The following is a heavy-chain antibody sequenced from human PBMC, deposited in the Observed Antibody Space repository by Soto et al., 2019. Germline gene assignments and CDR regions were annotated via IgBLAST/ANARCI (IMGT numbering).Heavy chain of an antibody. CDR1: GGSISSSSYY. CDR2: IYYSGST. V-gene: IGHV4-39*01. J-gene: IGHJ4*02. D-gene: IGHD3-22*01. CDR3: ARRAYYYDSSGYYYGDENFDY. Sequence: SETLSLTCTVSGGSISSSSYYWGWIRQPPGKGLEWIGSIYYSGSTYYNPSLKSRVTISVDTSKNQFSLKLSSVTAADTAVYYCARRAYYYDSSGYYYGDENFDYWGQGTLVTVSS.